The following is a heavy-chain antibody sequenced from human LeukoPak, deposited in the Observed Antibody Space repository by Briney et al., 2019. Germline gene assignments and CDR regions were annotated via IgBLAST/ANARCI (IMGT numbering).Heavy chain of an antibody. D-gene: IGHD3-3*01. J-gene: IGHJ4*02. V-gene: IGHV3-33*08. CDR2: IWYDGSNK. CDR3: ARDITIFGVVTYYFDY. Sequence: QTGGSLRLSCAASGFNFNVYSMSWVRQAPGKGLEWVAVIWYDGSNKYYADSVKGRFTISRDNSKNTLYLQMNSLRAEDTAVYYCARDITIFGVVTYYFDYWGQGTLVTVSS. CDR1: GFNFNVYS.